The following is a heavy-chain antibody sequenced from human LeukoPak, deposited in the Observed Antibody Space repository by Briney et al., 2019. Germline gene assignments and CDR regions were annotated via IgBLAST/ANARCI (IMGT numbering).Heavy chain of an antibody. D-gene: IGHD3-3*01. CDR1: GFTFSSYA. V-gene: IGHV3-23*01. J-gene: IGHJ5*02. Sequence: GGSLRLSCAASGFTFSSYAMSWVRQAPGKGLEWVSAISGSGGSTYYADSVKGRFTISRDNSKNTLYLQMNSLRAEDTAVYYCAKDLERRWNPYNWFDPWGQGTLVTVSS. CDR3: AKDLERRWNPYNWFDP. CDR2: ISGSGGST.